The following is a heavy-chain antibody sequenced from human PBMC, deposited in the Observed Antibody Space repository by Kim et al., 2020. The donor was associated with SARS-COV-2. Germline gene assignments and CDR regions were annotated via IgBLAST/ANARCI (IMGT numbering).Heavy chain of an antibody. CDR2: IYYSGST. V-gene: IGHV4-61*01. J-gene: IGHJ6*01. D-gene: IGHD6-19*01. CDR1: GGSVSSGSYY. CDR3: AGGPGKQWLVQGYYYG. Sequence: SETLSLTCTVSGGSVSSGSYYWSWIRQPPGKGLEWIGYIYYSGSTNYNPSLKSRVTISVDTSKNQFSLKLSSVTAADTAVYYCAGGPGKQWLVQGYYYG.